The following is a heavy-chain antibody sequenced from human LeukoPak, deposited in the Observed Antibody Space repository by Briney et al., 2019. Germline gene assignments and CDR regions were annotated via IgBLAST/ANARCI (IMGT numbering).Heavy chain of an antibody. CDR3: GRDSYYDFWSGYFADAFDI. Sequence: ASVTVSCKASVYTFTSYGISSVRQAPGQGLECMACIIAYNGNTNYVQKLQGRVNMTTDTSRSTAYMELRSLRSDDTAVYYCGRDSYYDFWSGYFADAFDIWGQRTMVTVSS. V-gene: IGHV1-18*01. D-gene: IGHD3-3*01. CDR1: VYTFTSYG. CDR2: IIAYNGNT. J-gene: IGHJ3*02.